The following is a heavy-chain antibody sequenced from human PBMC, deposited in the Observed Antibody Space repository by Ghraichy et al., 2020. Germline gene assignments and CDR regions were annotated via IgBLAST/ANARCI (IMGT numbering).Heavy chain of an antibody. D-gene: IGHD2-2*01. J-gene: IGHJ6*03. CDR3: TTDSLSIVVVPAARAPYYMDV. Sequence: GESLNISCAASGFTFSNAWMSWVRQAPGKGLEWVGRIKSKTDGGTTDYAAPVKGRFTISRDDSKNTLYLQMNSLKTEDTAVYYCTTDSLSIVVVPAARAPYYMDVWGKGTTVTVSS. CDR1: GFTFSNAW. CDR2: IKSKTDGGTT. V-gene: IGHV3-15*01.